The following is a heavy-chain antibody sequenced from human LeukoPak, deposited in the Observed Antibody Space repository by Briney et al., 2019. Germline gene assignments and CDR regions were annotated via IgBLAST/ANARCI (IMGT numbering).Heavy chain of an antibody. CDR1: GFTIVTFD. Sequence: PGGSLRLSCAASGFTIVTFDMSWIRQAPGKGLEWVSTLACLDASCTEYYADSVKGRFSISRDNSKSTLSLQMNSLRFEDTAIYCCVRDSEGCFVYGGEGTLVTVSS. V-gene: IGHV3-23*01. CDR2: LACLDASCTE. D-gene: IGHD3-10*01. J-gene: IGHJ4*02. CDR3: VRDSEGCFVY.